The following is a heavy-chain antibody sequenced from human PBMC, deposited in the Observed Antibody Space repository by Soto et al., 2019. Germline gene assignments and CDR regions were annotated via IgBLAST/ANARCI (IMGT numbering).Heavy chain of an antibody. D-gene: IGHD6-6*01. CDR1: GFTLSGVD. V-gene: IGHV3-30*18. CDR3: AKGGWYTSSSRSDC. J-gene: IGHJ4*02. CDR2: MSYDGRNQ. Sequence: QVQLVESGGGVVQPGTSLRLSCSASGFTLSGVDMHWVRQAPGKGLEWVAVMSYDGRNQYYADSVKGRFTVSRDSSKSPLYLQMNSLRTEGAAVYYCAKGGWYTSSSRSDCWGQGTLVTVSS.